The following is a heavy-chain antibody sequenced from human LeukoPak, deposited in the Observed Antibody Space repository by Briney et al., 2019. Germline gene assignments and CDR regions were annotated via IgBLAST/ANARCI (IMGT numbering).Heavy chain of an antibody. CDR1: GFTFSNAW. J-gene: IGHJ5*02. CDR2: IKSKTDGGTT. Sequence: GGSLGLSCAASGFTFSNAWMSWVRQAPGKGLEWVARIKSKTDGGTTDYAAPVKGRFTISRDDSISTLSLQMSSLKTEDTAVYYCTTDRFSWGQGILVTVSS. V-gene: IGHV3-15*01. CDR3: TTDRFS.